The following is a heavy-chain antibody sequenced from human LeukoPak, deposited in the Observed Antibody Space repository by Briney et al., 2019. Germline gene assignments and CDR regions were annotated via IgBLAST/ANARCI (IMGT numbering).Heavy chain of an antibody. Sequence: GASVTVSCKASGYSFTSFGITWVRQAPGQGLEWMGWISRHNGNTDYAQRFRGRVTLTIDTSTTTADMELRNLIPDDTAVYYCARHYLGSGSEDYWGQGTLVSVSS. CDR3: ARHYLGSGSEDY. CDR2: ISRHNGNT. CDR1: GYSFTSFG. D-gene: IGHD3-10*01. J-gene: IGHJ4*02. V-gene: IGHV1-18*01.